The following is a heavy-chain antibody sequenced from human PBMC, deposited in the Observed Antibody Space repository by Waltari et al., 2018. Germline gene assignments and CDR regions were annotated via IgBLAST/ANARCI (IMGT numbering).Heavy chain of an antibody. CDR3: ARGGGGDWEWFDP. CDR1: GGSISGFY. Sequence: QVQLQESGPSLLKPSETLSLICTVSGGSISGFYWSWVRQPPGKGLDLIGYIYYTGSTKFNPSPKSRGTMSVATSKNQFSLKLSSVTAADTAFYYCARGGGGDWEWFDPWGQGTLVTVSS. J-gene: IGHJ5*02. V-gene: IGHV4-59*01. CDR2: IYYTGST. D-gene: IGHD2-21*02.